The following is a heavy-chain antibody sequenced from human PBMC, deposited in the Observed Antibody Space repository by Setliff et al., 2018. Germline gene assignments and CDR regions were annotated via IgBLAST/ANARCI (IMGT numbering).Heavy chain of an antibody. CDR1: GDSISDAS. D-gene: IGHD3-16*02. Sequence: SGTLSLTCTVSGDSISDASIMAWIRQPPGKGLEFIGYVFYNGAAKYDPSLKSRVTMSVDTSKTQFSLKLNSMTTADTAVYYCARGGTYRYFDYWGQGALVTVSS. V-gene: IGHV4-59*01. CDR2: VFYNGAA. CDR3: ARGGTYRYFDY. J-gene: IGHJ4*02.